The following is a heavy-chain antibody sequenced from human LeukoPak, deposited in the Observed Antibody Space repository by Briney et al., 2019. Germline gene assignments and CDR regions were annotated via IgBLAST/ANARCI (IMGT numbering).Heavy chain of an antibody. CDR2: MKQDGSER. Sequence: PGGSLRLSCAASGFTFSSYWMSWVRQAPGKGLEWVANMKQDGSERYYVDSVKGRFTISRDNAKNSLYLQMNSLRAEDTAVYYCARGGVVTALDYWGQGTLVTVSS. CDR1: GFTFSSYW. CDR3: ARGGVVTALDY. J-gene: IGHJ4*02. D-gene: IGHD2-21*02. V-gene: IGHV3-7*01.